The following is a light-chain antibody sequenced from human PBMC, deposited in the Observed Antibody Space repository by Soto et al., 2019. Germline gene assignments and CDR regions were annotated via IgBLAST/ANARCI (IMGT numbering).Light chain of an antibody. J-gene: IGKJ4*01. V-gene: IGKV3-11*01. CDR3: QQRSNWPPA. CDR1: QSVSSY. Sequence: EIVLTQSPATLSLSPGERATLSCRASQSVSSYLAWYQLKPGQPPRLLIYDASNRATGIPARFSGSGSGTDFTLTISRLEPEDFAVYYCQQRSNWPPAFGGGNKVEIK. CDR2: DAS.